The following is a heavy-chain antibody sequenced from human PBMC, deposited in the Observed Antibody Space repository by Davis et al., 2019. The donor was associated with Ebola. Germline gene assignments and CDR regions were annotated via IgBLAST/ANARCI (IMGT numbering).Heavy chain of an antibody. D-gene: IGHD5-18*01. CDR3: AREGGYSYGFDAFDI. Sequence: PGGSLRLSCTVSGGSISSYYWSWIRQPPGKGLEWIGYIYYSGSTNYNPSLKSRVTMSVDTSKNQFSLKLSSVTAADTAVYYCAREGGYSYGFDAFDIWGQGTMVTVSS. J-gene: IGHJ3*02. CDR1: GGSISSYY. CDR2: IYYSGST. V-gene: IGHV4-59*12.